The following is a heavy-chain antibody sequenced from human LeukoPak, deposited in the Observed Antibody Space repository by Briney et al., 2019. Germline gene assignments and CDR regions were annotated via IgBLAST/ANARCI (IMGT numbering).Heavy chain of an antibody. Sequence: GGSLRLSCAAAGFRVSVYGMNSVRQAPRRWREWTSFISSTGDTSYADSVKGRFTISRDNAKTSLFLQMNSLRDEDTAVYYCASGPLGWSDYWGQGALVTVSS. D-gene: IGHD1-26*01. J-gene: IGHJ4*02. CDR2: ISSTGDT. CDR3: ASGPLGWSDY. CDR1: GFRVSVYG. V-gene: IGHV3-69-1*01.